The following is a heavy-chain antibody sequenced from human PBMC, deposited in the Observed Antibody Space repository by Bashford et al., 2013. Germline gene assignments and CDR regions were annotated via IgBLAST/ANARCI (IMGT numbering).Heavy chain of an antibody. CDR2: INPAFGST. D-gene: IGHD3-3*01. CDR3: ARDMQADFWSGYTIDYFDY. CDR1: GYTFTAYS. V-gene: IGHV1-2*04. J-gene: IGHJ4*02. Sequence: ASVKVSCKTSGYTFTAYSLHWVRQAPGQGLEWMGWINPAFGSTNYAQKFQDWVTMTSDTSINTVYMELSRLKSDDTAVYYCARDMQADFWSGYTIDYFDYWGQGTLVTVSS.